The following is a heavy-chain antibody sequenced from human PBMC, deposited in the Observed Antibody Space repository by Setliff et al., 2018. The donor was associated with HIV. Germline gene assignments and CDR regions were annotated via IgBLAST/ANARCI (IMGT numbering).Heavy chain of an antibody. CDR2: IYHSGST. Sequence: KPSETLSLTCTVSGGSISSHYWSWIRQPPGKGLEWIGGIYHSGSTNYNPSLKSRVTISVDTSKNQFSLKLSSVTAADTAVYYCAERRAMDFWSGYFYYMDVWGKGTTVTVSS. J-gene: IGHJ6*03. CDR1: GGSISSHY. CDR3: AERRAMDFWSGYFYYMDV. V-gene: IGHV4-59*08. D-gene: IGHD3-3*01.